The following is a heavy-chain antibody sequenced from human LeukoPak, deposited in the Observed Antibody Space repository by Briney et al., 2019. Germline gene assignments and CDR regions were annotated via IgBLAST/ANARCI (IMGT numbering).Heavy chain of an antibody. V-gene: IGHV1-2*02. CDR1: GYTFTDYY. CDR2: INPKSGGR. J-gene: IGHJ4*02. CDR3: ATGERLVPAAMWFDY. D-gene: IGHD2-2*01. Sequence: ASVKVSCKASGYTFTDYYMHWVRQAPGQGLEWMGWINPKSGGRSYAQRFQGRVTMTRDTSISTAYMELSRLRSDDTAVYYCATGERLVPAAMWFDYWGQGTLDTVSS.